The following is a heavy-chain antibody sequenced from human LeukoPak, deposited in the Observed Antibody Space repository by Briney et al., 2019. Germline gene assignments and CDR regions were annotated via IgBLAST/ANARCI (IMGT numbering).Heavy chain of an antibody. CDR1: GGSFSGYY. Sequence: SETLSLTCAVYGGSFSGYYWSWIRQPPGRGLEWIGYIYYSGSTNYNPSLKSRVTISVDTSKNQFSLKLSSVTAADTAVYYCARGLYDSSGYYPTYYYYYYMDVWGKGTTVTISS. J-gene: IGHJ6*03. V-gene: IGHV4-59*01. D-gene: IGHD3-22*01. CDR2: IYYSGST. CDR3: ARGLYDSSGYYPTYYYYYYMDV.